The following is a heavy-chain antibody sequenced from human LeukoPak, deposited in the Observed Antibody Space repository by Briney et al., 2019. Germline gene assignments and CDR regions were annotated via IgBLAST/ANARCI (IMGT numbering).Heavy chain of an antibody. J-gene: IGHJ3*01. V-gene: IGHV3-30*18. D-gene: IGHD6-19*01. CDR2: ISFDGSIE. CDR1: GFTFSSYG. Sequence: PGGTLRLSCAASGFTFSSYGMHWVRQTPGHGLEWLALISFDGSIEYYVDSVTARFTISRANSKNTLFLQLNSLRPEATAVYYFSKDSDSAVAGWDGSLDFWGQGTMVIVSS. CDR3: SKDSDSAVAGWDGSLDF.